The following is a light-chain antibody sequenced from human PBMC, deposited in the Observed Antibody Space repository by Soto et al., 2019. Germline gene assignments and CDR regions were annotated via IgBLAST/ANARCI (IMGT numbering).Light chain of an antibody. CDR3: QQYLSYPLS. J-gene: IGKJ4*01. V-gene: IGKV1-16*01. CDR1: QGIDNY. CDR2: AAS. Sequence: DVQMIQAPFSLSASVGDRVTITCRASQGIDNYLGWFQKKPGKAPRSLIYAASGLQSGVPSRFSGSASGTDFTLTISSLQPEDVAIYYCQQYLSYPLSVDGGTRIEIK.